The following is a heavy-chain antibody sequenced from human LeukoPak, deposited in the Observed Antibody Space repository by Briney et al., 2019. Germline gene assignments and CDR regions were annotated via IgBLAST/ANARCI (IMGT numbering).Heavy chain of an antibody. D-gene: IGHD1-26*01. V-gene: IGHV4-4*09. J-gene: IGHJ5*02. CDR2: IHSSGYT. CDR1: GGSISGNY. CDR3: PHRQGPTSGSYDYFDP. Sequence: PSETLSLTCTVSGGSISGNYWSWIRQPPGQGLEWIAYIHSSGYTNYNLYLQRRVTISVDTSENQFSLKVASVTAADTAIYYCPHRQGPTSGSYDYFDPWGPGAPVTVSS.